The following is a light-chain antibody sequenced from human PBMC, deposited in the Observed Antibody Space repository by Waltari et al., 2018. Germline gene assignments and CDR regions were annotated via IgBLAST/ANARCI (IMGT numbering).Light chain of an antibody. Sequence: ETVMTQSPATLSVSPGERATLSCRASQSVSSNLAWYQQKPGQAPRLLIYGASTRATGLPARFSVSGSGTEFTLTISSLQSEDFAVYYCQQHNNWPITFGQRTRLEIK. CDR1: QSVSSN. J-gene: IGKJ5*01. CDR2: GAS. V-gene: IGKV3-15*01. CDR3: QQHNNWPIT.